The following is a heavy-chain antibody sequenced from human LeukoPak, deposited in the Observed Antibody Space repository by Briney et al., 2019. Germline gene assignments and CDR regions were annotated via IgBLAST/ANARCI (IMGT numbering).Heavy chain of an antibody. Sequence: GGSLRLSCAASGFTFSSYAMYWVRQAPGKGLEWVAVISYDGSNKYYADSMKGRFTISRDNSKNTLYLQMNSLRAEDTAVYYCAREGDYYDSSGSNGYFDYWGQGTLVTVSS. CDR1: GFTFSSYA. CDR2: ISYDGSNK. D-gene: IGHD3-22*01. CDR3: AREGDYYDSSGSNGYFDY. J-gene: IGHJ4*02. V-gene: IGHV3-30-3*01.